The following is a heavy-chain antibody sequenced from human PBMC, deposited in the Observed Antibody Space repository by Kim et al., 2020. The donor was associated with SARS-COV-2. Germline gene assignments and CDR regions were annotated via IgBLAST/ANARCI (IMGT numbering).Heavy chain of an antibody. D-gene: IGHD2-2*01. CDR2: GSNK. CDR3: AKDRVPVD. J-gene: IGHJ4*02. Sequence: GSNKYYADSVKGRFTISRDNSKNTLYLQMNSLRAEDTAVYYCAKDRVPVDWGQGTLVTVSS. V-gene: IGHV3-30*02.